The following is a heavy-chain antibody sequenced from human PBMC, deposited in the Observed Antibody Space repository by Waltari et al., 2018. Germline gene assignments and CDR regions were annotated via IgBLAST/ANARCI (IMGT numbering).Heavy chain of an antibody. Sequence: EIQVVESGGNLVQPGESLRLSCAASGFTVSRTSMSWVRQAPGKGLAVVSIVYGGGTTYYAESVKGRFIISRDNSKNTLYIQMNSLRVEDTGVYFCARDPRDARGLDVWGQGTTVTVTS. CDR2: VYGGGTT. J-gene: IGHJ6*02. CDR3: ARDPRDARGLDV. D-gene: IGHD2-21*02. CDR1: GFTVSRTS. V-gene: IGHV3-66*02.